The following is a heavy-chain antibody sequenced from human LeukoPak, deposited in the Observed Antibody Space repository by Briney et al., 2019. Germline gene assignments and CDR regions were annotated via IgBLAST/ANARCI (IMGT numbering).Heavy chain of an antibody. D-gene: IGHD3-3*01. CDR3: ARTYDFWTGFQYYFDS. V-gene: IGHV3-74*01. Sequence: GGSLRLSCAASGFTFSSYWMSWVRQAPGKGLVWVSRIKADGVTTDYADSVKGRFTISRDNAKNTLYLQMDSLRAEDTAVYYCARTYDFWTGFQYYFDSWGQGTLVTVSS. CDR2: IKADGVTT. CDR1: GFTFSSYW. J-gene: IGHJ4*02.